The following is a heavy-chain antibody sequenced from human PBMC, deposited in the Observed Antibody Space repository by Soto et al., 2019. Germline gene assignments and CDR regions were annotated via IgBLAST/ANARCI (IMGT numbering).Heavy chain of an antibody. Sequence: ASVKVSCKVSGYTLTELSMHWVRQAPGKGLEWMGGFDPEDGKTIYAQKFQGRVTITRDTSTNTAYMELSSLRSEDTAVYYCARPGTADAFDIWGQGTMVTVSS. CDR1: GYTLTELS. D-gene: IGHD2-21*02. J-gene: IGHJ3*02. CDR3: ARPGTADAFDI. CDR2: FDPEDGKT. V-gene: IGHV1-24*01.